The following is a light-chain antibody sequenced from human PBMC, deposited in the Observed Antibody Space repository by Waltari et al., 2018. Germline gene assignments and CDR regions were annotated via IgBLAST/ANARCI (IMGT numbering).Light chain of an antibody. J-gene: IGKJ1*01. V-gene: IGKV6D-21*02. CDR2: YAS. Sequence: EIVLTQSPDFQSVTPEEKVTITCRASQSIGSRLHWFQQKPNQSPKLLIKYASQSISGVPSRFSGSGSGTDFTRTINSLEAEDAAVYYCHQIASLPRTFGPGTKVEIK. CDR3: HQIASLPRT. CDR1: QSIGSR.